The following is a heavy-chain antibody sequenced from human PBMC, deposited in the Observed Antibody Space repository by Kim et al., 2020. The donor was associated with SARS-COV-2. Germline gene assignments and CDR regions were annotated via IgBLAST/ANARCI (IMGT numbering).Heavy chain of an antibody. CDR1: GLTFSSYG. CDR3: AKEQRDIAAAVSD. J-gene: IGHJ4*02. Sequence: GGSLRLSCAASGLTFSSYGMQWVRQAPGKGLEWVAVISYDGSNKYYADSVKGRFTISRDNYKYTLYLQINNPGDEDTDVYYCAKEQRDIAAAVSDWGQGTLVTVSS. CDR2: ISYDGSNK. D-gene: IGHD6-25*01. V-gene: IGHV3-30*18.